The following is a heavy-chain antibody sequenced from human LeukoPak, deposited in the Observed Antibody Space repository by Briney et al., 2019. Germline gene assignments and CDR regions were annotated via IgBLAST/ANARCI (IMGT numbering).Heavy chain of an antibody. V-gene: IGHV3-53*05. D-gene: IGHD2-8*01. CDR3: AQDVPIERVPGVGPGS. CDR2: LYSGGAT. Sequence: GGSLRLSCAASGFTVSSDYMSWVRQAPGKELQWVSILYSGGATYYADSVKGRFTISRDNSKNTVYLQMSSLRSEDTAVYFCAQDVPIERVPGVGPGSWGQGTLVIVSS. CDR1: GFTVSSDY. J-gene: IGHJ5*02.